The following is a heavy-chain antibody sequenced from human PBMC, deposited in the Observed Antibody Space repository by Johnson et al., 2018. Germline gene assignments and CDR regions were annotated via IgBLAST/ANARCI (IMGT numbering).Heavy chain of an antibody. J-gene: IGHJ6*02. CDR1: GFTFSNYA. V-gene: IGHV3-23*01. D-gene: IGHD3-3*01. CDR3: AEGGILRFLEWLFESESEGMDV. Sequence: EVQLLETGGGLVQPGGSLRLSCGASGFTFSNYAMSWVRQAPGKGLEWVSGTSGSGGSKNYADSVKGRFTISRDNSKNTLYLQMKSLRTEAPAVYYWAEGGILRFLEWLFESESEGMDVWGQGTTVTVSS. CDR2: TSGSGGSK.